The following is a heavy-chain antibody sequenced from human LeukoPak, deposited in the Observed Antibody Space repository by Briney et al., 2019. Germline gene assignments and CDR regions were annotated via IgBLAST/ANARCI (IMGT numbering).Heavy chain of an antibody. CDR3: ARRKDSHYFDY. CDR1: GGSISSGGYS. Sequence: SQTLSLTCAVSGGSISSGGYSWSWIRQPPGKGLEWIGYIYYSGSTYYNPSLKSRVTISVDTSKNQFSLKLSSVTAADTAVYYCARRKDSHYFDYWGQGTLVTVSS. CDR2: IYYSGST. J-gene: IGHJ4*02. D-gene: IGHD1-14*01. V-gene: IGHV4-30-2*01.